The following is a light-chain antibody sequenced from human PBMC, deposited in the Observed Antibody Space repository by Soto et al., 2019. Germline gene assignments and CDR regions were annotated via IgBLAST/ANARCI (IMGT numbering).Light chain of an antibody. V-gene: IGLV2-14*01. J-gene: IGLJ3*02. CDR2: EVF. CDR1: NTDVGGYDR. Sequence: QSVLTQPASVSGSPGQSITISCTGTNTDVGGYDRVSWYQHHPGKAPKMLIFEVFNRPSGISDRFSGSKSGDTASLTISGLQAEDEADYYCISYIPSTTTHWVFGGGNKLTVL. CDR3: ISYIPSTTTHWV.